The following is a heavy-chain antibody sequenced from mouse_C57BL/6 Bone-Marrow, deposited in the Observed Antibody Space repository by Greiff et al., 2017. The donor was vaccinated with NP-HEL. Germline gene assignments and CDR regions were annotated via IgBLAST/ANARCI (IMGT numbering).Heavy chain of an antibody. CDR2: INPNNGGT. V-gene: IGHV1-18*01. CDR3: ARSPIYYYGSSYEGDY. D-gene: IGHD1-1*01. CDR1: GYTFTDYN. Sequence: EVQLQQSGPELVKPGASVKIPCKASGYTFTDYNMDWVKQSHGKSLEWIGDINPNNGGTIYNQKFKGKATLTVDKSSSTAYMELRSLTSEDTAVYYCARSPIYYYGSSYEGDYWGQGTSVTVSS. J-gene: IGHJ4*01.